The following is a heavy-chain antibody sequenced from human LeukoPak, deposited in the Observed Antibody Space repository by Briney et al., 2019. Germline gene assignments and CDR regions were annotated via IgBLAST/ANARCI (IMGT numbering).Heavy chain of an antibody. CDR1: GFPFSRYP. D-gene: IGHD1-26*01. V-gene: IGHV3-23*01. CDR3: ARLGVREGIDF. CDR2: ISNSGGAT. Sequence: GGSLRLSCAASGFPFSRYPMSWVRQASGTGLEWVSSISNSGGATYYTDSVKGRFIISRDNSKNPLVLEMNSLRVDDTAEYFCARLGVREGIDFWGQGALVIVSS. J-gene: IGHJ4*02.